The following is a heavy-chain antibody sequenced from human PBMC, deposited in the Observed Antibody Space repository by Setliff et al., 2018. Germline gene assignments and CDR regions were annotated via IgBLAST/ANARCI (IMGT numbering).Heavy chain of an antibody. J-gene: IGHJ6*03. D-gene: IGHD3-3*01. CDR2: INPSDGST. V-gene: IGHV1-46*01. Sequence: ASVKVSCKASGYTFTTYYMHWVRQAPGQGLEWMGVINPSDGSTTYAQKFQGRVKMTRDTSTSTAYMELRSLRSDDTAVYYCARGPSFWSGDYMDVWGKGTTVTVSS. CDR1: GYTFTTYY. CDR3: ARGPSFWSGDYMDV.